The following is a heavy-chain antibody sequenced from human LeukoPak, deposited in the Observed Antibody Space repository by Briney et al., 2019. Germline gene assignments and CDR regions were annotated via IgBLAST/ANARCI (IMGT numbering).Heavy chain of an antibody. CDR2: ISGSSSYI. Sequence: GGSLRLSCAASGFTFSSYSMNWVRQAPGKGLEWVSSISGSSSYIYYADSVKGRFTISRDNAKNSLYLQMNSLRAEDTAVYYCARDGHYYDSRNAFDIWGQGTMVTVSS. J-gene: IGHJ3*02. D-gene: IGHD3-22*01. CDR3: ARDGHYYDSRNAFDI. CDR1: GFTFSSYS. V-gene: IGHV3-21*01.